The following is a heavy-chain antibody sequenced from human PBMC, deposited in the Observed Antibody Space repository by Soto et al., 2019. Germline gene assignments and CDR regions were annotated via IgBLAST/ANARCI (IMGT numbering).Heavy chain of an antibody. J-gene: IGHJ6*02. CDR2: ISAYNGNT. CDR3: ATHTRARYDFWSGSDYYGMDV. D-gene: IGHD3-3*01. CDR1: GGTFSSYA. Sequence: ASVKVSCKASGGTFSSYAISWVRQAPGQGLEWMGWISAYNGNTNYAQKLQGRVTMTTDTSTSTAYMELRSLRSEDTAVYYCATHTRARYDFWSGSDYYGMDVWGQGTTVTVSS. V-gene: IGHV1-18*01.